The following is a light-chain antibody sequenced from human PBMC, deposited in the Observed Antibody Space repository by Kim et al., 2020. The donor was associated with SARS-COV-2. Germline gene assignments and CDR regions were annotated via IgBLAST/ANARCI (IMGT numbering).Light chain of an antibody. V-gene: IGKV1-9*01. Sequence: LSASVGDRVTITCRASQGISSYLAWYQQKPGKAPKLLIYAASTLQSGVPSRFSGSGSGTEFTLTISSLQPEDFATYYCQQLNSYSTFGQGTRLEIK. CDR2: AAS. J-gene: IGKJ5*01. CDR3: QQLNSYST. CDR1: QGISSY.